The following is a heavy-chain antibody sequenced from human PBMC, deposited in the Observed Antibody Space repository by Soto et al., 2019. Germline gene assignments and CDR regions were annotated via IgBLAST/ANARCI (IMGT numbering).Heavy chain of an antibody. CDR3: AAPGSLYDNYIDY. CDR1: GFTFTSSA. J-gene: IGHJ4*02. Sequence: ASVKVSCKASGFTFTSSAVQWVRQARGQRLEWIGWIVVGSGNTNYAQKFQERVTITRDMSTSTAYMELSSLRSEDTAVYYCAAPGSLYDNYIDYWGQGTLVTVSS. CDR2: IVVGSGNT. D-gene: IGHD6-13*01. V-gene: IGHV1-58*01.